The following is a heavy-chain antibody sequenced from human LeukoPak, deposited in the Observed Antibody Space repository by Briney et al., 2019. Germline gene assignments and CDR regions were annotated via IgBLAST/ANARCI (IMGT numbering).Heavy chain of an antibody. CDR2: ISYDGSNK. CDR1: GFTFSSYG. Sequence: GGSLRLSCAASGFTFSSYGMHWVRQAPGKGLEWVAVISYDGSNKYYADSVKGRFTISRDNSKNTLYLQMNSLRAEDTAVYYCSKLKEMATIFDAFDIGGQGTMVSVSS. D-gene: IGHD5-24*01. CDR3: SKLKEMATIFDAFDI. J-gene: IGHJ3*02. V-gene: IGHV3-30*18.